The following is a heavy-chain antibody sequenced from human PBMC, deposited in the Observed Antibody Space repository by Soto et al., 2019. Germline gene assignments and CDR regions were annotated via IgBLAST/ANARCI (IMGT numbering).Heavy chain of an antibody. D-gene: IGHD3-3*01. V-gene: IGHV3-66*01. Sequence: GGSLRLSCAASGFTVSSNYMSWVRQAPGKGLEWVSVIYSGGSTYYADSVKGRFTISRDNSKNTLYLQMNSLRAEDTAVYYCASLPHTIFGVAEADYYYYMDVWGKGTTVTVSS. CDR3: ASLPHTIFGVAEADYYYYMDV. CDR2: IYSGGST. CDR1: GFTVSSNY. J-gene: IGHJ6*03.